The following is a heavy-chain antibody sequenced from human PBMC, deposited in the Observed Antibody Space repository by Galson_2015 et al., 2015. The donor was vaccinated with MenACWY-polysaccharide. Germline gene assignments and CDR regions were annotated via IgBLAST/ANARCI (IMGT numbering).Heavy chain of an antibody. CDR3: ARDLGHGGDSDF. Sequence: SETLSLTCAVYGGSLRTYFCHWIRQPPGKGLEWIGEINHTGRGHYNPSLMNRVTISEDTSKNQFFLKLTSVTAADTAVYYCARDLGHGGDSDFWGQGILVTVSS. D-gene: IGHD4-23*01. CDR2: INHTGRG. V-gene: IGHV4-34*01. J-gene: IGHJ4*02. CDR1: GGSLRTYF.